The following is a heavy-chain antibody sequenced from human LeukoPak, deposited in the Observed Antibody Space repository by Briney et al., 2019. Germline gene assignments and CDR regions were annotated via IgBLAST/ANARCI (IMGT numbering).Heavy chain of an antibody. D-gene: IGHD1-26*01. J-gene: IGHJ6*02. CDR1: GDSVSSSSYY. CDR2: ILYGGST. V-gene: IGHV4-61*01. CDR3: ARTQYMVGGTGALYYYYGMDV. Sequence: PSETLSLTCTVSGDSVSSSSYYWSWIRQPPGKGLEWIGYILYGGSTSYTPSLKSRVTISVDTSKNQVSLKLSSVTAADTAVYYCARTQYMVGGTGALYYYYGMDVWGQGTTVTVSS.